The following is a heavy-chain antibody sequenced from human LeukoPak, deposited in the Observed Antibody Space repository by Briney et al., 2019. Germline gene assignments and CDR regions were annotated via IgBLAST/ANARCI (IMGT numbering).Heavy chain of an antibody. CDR2: IKQDGSEK. D-gene: IGHD6-19*01. J-gene: IGHJ4*02. V-gene: IGHV3-7*01. CDR1: GGSISSYY. Sequence: PSETLSLTCTVSGGSISSYYWSWVRQAPGKGLEWVANIKQDGSEKYYVDSVKGRFTISRDNAKNSLYLQMNSLRAEDTAVYYCARDGSVEQWLDYFDYWGQGTLVTVSS. CDR3: ARDGSVEQWLDYFDY.